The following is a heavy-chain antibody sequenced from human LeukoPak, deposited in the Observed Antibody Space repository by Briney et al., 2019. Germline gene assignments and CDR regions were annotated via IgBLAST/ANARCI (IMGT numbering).Heavy chain of an antibody. Sequence: RTSETLSLTCAVSGGSFSGYYWSWIRQPPGKGLEWIGEINHSGSTNYNPSLKSRVTISVDTSKNQFSLKLSSVTAADTAVYYCARRPGAMTAIPGLGNGDRKRFDPWGQGTLVTVSS. CDR3: ARRPGAMTAIPGLGNGDRKRFDP. CDR1: GGSFSGYY. V-gene: IGHV4-34*01. J-gene: IGHJ5*02. CDR2: INHSGST. D-gene: IGHD2-21*02.